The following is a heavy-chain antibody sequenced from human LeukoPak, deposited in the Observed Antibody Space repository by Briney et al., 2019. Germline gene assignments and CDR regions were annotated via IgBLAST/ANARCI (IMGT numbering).Heavy chain of an antibody. Sequence: GGSLRLSCAASGFTFSSYAMSWVRQAPGKGLEWVSAISGSGGSTYYADSVKGRFTISRDNSKNTLYLQMNSLRAEDTAVYYCAQDSAYDILTGYYDNWFDPWGQGTLVTVSS. V-gene: IGHV3-23*01. J-gene: IGHJ5*02. CDR1: GFTFSSYA. CDR3: AQDSAYDILTGYYDNWFDP. D-gene: IGHD3-9*01. CDR2: ISGSGGST.